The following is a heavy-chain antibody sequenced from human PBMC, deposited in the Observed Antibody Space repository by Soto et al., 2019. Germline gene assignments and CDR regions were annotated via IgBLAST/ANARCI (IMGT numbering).Heavy chain of an antibody. CDR3: ARERYCLTGRCFPNWFDS. Sequence: PSETLSLTCSVSGDSISTVDYFWAWIRQPPGQALEYIGYIYKSATTYYNPSFESRVAISLDTSKSQFSLNVTSVTAADTAVYFCARERYCLTGRCFPNWFDSWGQGTLVTVSS. CDR1: GDSISTVDYF. D-gene: IGHD2-15*01. V-gene: IGHV4-30-4*01. CDR2: IYKSATT. J-gene: IGHJ5*01.